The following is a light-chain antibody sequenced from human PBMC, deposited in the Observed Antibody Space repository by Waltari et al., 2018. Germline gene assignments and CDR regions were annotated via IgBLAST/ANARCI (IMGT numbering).Light chain of an antibody. Sequence: DIQMTQSPSSLSASVGDRVTITCRASQTINNWLAWYQQKPGKAPKLLIYKASTLESGVPSRFSGSGSGTEFTLTISSLQPGDFATYYCQQFSSFPWTFGHGTKVGIK. V-gene: IGKV1-5*03. CDR3: QQFSSFPWT. CDR2: KAS. CDR1: QTINNW. J-gene: IGKJ1*01.